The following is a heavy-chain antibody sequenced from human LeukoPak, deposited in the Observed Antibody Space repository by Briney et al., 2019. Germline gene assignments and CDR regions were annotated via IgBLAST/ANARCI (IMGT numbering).Heavy chain of an antibody. CDR2: ILNTGSA. V-gene: IGHV4-59*01. CDR1: GASISSYY. Sequence: ASETLSLTCTVSGASISSYYWGWIRQPPGKGLEWIGYILNTGSANYSPSLKSRLTISIDTSKHQFSLKLTSVTAADTAVYYSARDKALRHWYFDLWGRGTLATVSS. J-gene: IGHJ2*01. D-gene: IGHD6-25*01. CDR3: ARDKALRHWYFDL.